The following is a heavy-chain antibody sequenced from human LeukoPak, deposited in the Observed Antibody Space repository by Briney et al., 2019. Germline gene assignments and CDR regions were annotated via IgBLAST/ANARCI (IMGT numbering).Heavy chain of an antibody. CDR2: IKQDGSQK. CDR1: GFTFSNYW. V-gene: IGHV3-7*01. D-gene: IGHD6-13*01. J-gene: IGHJ4*02. Sequence: SGGSLRLSCAASGFTFSNYWMTWVRQAPGKGLEWVANIKQDGSQKYYVDSVKGRFTMSRDNAKNSLYLQMNNLRAEDTAMYYCARIGYSSSCLDFWGQGTLVTVSS. CDR3: ARIGYSSSCLDF.